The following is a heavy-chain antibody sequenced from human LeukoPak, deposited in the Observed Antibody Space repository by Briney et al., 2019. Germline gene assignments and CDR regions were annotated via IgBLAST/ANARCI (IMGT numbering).Heavy chain of an antibody. D-gene: IGHD3-3*01. Sequence: GRSLRLSCAASGFTFSSYGMHWVRQAPGKGLEWVAVIWYDGSNQYYADSVKGRFTISRDNSKNTLYLQMNSLRAEDTAVYYCAREREGVGIYFDYWGQGTLVTVSS. V-gene: IGHV3-33*01. J-gene: IGHJ4*02. CDR1: GFTFSSYG. CDR3: AREREGVGIYFDY. CDR2: IWYDGSNQ.